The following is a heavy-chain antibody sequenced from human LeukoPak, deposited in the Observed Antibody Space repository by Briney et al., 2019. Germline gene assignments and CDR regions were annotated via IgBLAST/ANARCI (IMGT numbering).Heavy chain of an antibody. Sequence: ESGGGLVKPGGSLRLSCAASGFTFSDYYMSWIRQAPGKGLEWVSYISSSGSTIYYADSVKGRFTISRDNAKNSLYPQMNSLRAEDTAVYYCARLHRGEPYYYYYYGMDVWGQGTTVTVSS. CDR2: ISSSGSTI. V-gene: IGHV3-11*01. J-gene: IGHJ6*02. CDR1: GFTFSDYY. CDR3: ARLHRGEPYYYYYYGMDV. D-gene: IGHD1-14*01.